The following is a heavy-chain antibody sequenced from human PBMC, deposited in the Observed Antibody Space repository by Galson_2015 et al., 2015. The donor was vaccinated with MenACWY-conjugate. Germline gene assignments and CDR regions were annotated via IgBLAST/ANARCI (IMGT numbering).Heavy chain of an antibody. J-gene: IGHJ3*02. CDR1: GYRFSNYW. CDR3: TGAYSGYDRDALDI. CDR2: IYLGDSET. Sequence: QSGAEVKKPGESLKISCQVSGYRFSNYWIGWVRQVAGKGLEWMGIIYLGDSETRYRPSFQGQVTMSADKSIHTAYLQWSSLKASDAATYYCTGAYSGYDRDALDIWGPGTMVIVS. V-gene: IGHV5-51*01. D-gene: IGHD5-12*01.